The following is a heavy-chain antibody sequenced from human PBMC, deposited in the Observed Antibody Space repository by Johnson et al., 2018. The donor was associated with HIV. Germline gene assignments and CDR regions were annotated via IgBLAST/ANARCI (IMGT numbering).Heavy chain of an antibody. J-gene: IGHJ3*02. CDR3: AKPVQYYYDSSGYYSDAFDI. D-gene: IGHD3-22*01. CDR2: IWYDGSKK. Sequence: QMQLVESGGGVVQPGRSLRLSCAASGFTFSSYGMHWVRQAPGKGLEWVAVIWYDGSKKYYADSGKGRFTISRDNSKNTLYLQMNSLRAEATAVYYCAKPVQYYYDSSGYYSDAFDIWGQGTMVTVSS. CDR1: GFTFSSYG. V-gene: IGHV3-33*06.